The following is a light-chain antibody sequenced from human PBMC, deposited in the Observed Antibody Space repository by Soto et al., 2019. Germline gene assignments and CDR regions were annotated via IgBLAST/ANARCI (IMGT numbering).Light chain of an antibody. CDR2: TAS. CDR3: QQANSFPLT. Sequence: DIQLTQSRSSLTASVVDSVTITCRASQRINNLLNWYQQKPGKAPKLLIHTASSLQSGVSSRFSGSGSGTELTLTISSLQPEDFSTYYCQQANSFPLTFGGGTKVDIK. V-gene: IGKV1D-12*01. J-gene: IGKJ4*01. CDR1: QRINNL.